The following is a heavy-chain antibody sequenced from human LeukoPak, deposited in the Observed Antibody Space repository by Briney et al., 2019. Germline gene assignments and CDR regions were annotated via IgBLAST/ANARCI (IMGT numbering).Heavy chain of an antibody. J-gene: IGHJ4*02. CDR2: IYYSGST. CDR1: GGSISSYY. V-gene: IGHV4-59*01. D-gene: IGHD3-3*01. CDR3: ARGIRYYDFWSGLGYFDY. Sequence: SETLSLTCTVSGGSISSYYWSWLRQPPGKGLEWIGYIYYSGSTNYNPSLKSRVTISVDTSKNQFSLKLSSVTAADTAVYYCARGIRYYDFWSGLGYFDYWGQGTLVTVSS.